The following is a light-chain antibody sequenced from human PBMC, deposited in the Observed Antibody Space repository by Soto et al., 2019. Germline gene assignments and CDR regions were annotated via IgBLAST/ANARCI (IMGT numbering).Light chain of an antibody. Sequence: QSALSQPASVSGSPGQSITISCTGASSDVGSYNLVSWYQQYPGKAPKLMIYEANKRPSGVSNRFSGSKSGNTASLTISGLQAEDEADYYCCSYAGAYNYVFGTGTKLTVL. CDR1: SSDVGSYNL. CDR2: EAN. CDR3: CSYAGAYNYV. V-gene: IGLV2-23*01. J-gene: IGLJ1*01.